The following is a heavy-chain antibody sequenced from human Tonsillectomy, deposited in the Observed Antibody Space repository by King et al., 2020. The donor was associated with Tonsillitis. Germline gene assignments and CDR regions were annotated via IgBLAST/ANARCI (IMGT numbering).Heavy chain of an antibody. CDR2: INPDGREK. CDR3: VRRGGSGWPFGS. Sequence: VQLVESGGGLVQPGGSLRLSCAASGFTFSSSSMNWVRQAPGKGLAWVANINPDGREKNYVDSVKGRFPISRDNAKNSLYLQMNSLRAEDTAVFYCVRRGGSGWPFGSWGQGTLVTVSS. V-gene: IGHV3-7*01. CDR1: GFTFSSSS. D-gene: IGHD6-19*01. J-gene: IGHJ4*02.